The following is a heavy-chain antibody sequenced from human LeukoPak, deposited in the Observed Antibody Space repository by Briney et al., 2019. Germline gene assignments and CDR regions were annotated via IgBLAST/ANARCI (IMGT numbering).Heavy chain of an antibody. CDR3: ARDRELLGSDNWFDP. Sequence: ASVKVSCKAPGYTFTSYGISWVRQAPGQGLEWMGWISAYNGNTNYAQKLQGRVTMTTDTSTSTAYMELRSLRSDDTAVYYCARDRELLGSDNWFDPWGQGTLVTVSS. CDR1: GYTFTSYG. J-gene: IGHJ5*02. D-gene: IGHD1-26*01. CDR2: ISAYNGNT. V-gene: IGHV1-18*01.